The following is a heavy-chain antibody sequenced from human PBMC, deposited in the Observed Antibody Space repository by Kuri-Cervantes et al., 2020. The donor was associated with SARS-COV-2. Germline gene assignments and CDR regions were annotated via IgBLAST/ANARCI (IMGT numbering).Heavy chain of an antibody. D-gene: IGHD3-22*01. CDR3: ARQYYYDSSGHFDY. J-gene: IGHJ4*02. CDR1: GGSFSDYY. Sequence: SQTLSLTCAVYGGSFSDYYWSWVRQPPGKGLEWIGEINHSGNTNYNPSLKSRVTISVDTSKNQFSLKLSSVTAADTAVYYCARQYYYDSSGHFDYWGQGTLVTVSS. V-gene: IGHV4-34*01. CDR2: INHSGNT.